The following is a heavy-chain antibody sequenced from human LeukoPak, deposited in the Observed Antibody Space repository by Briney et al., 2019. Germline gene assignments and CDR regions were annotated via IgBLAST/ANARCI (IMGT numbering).Heavy chain of an antibody. D-gene: IGHD3-16*02. J-gene: IGHJ4*02. Sequence: SETLSLTCTVSGGSISSYYWSWIRQPPGKGLEWSGYIYYSGSTNYNPSLKSRVTISVDTSKNQFSLKLSSVTAADTAVYYCARQSRGSYRLDYWGQGTLVTVSS. CDR1: GGSISSYY. CDR2: IYYSGST. CDR3: ARQSRGSYRLDY. V-gene: IGHV4-59*08.